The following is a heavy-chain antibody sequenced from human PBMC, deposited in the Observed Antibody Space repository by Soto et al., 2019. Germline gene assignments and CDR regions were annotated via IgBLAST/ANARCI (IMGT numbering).Heavy chain of an antibody. J-gene: IGHJ6*02. CDR1: GYSFTSYW. V-gene: IGHV5-10-1*01. CDR2: IDPSDSYT. D-gene: IGHD2-2*01. CDR3: ARARVSVVPAATDYYGMDV. Sequence: GESLKISCKGSGYSFTSYWISWVRQMPGKGLEWMGRIDPSDSYTNYSPSFQGHVTISADKSISTAYLQWSSLKASDTAMYYCARARVSVVPAATDYYGMDVWGQGXTVTVYS.